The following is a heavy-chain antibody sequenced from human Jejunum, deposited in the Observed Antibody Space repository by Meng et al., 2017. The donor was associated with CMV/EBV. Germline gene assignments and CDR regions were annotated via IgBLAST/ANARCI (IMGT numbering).Heavy chain of an antibody. Sequence: ELQLLESGGDLVQRGGSLVLSCVGSGFTFSSYGMTWVRQAPGKGLEWVSGTSGGGGTTYYADSVKGRFTISRDNSKNTLYLQMNSLRAEDTALYYCAAVGTTPEWGQGTLVTVSS. CDR3: AAVGTTPE. CDR2: TSGGGGTT. D-gene: IGHD2/OR15-2a*01. J-gene: IGHJ4*02. CDR1: GFTFSSYG. V-gene: IGHV3-23*01.